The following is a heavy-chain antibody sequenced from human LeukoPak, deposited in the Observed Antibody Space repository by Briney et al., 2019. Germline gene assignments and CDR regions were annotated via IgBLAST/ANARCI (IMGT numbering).Heavy chain of an antibody. V-gene: IGHV4-34*01. J-gene: IGHJ4*02. CDR1: GASFSGSY. Sequence: SETLSLTCAVYGASFSGSYWSWVRQPPGKGLEWIGEITHDGRINYDPSLKSRVTISVDTSMNQFSLKLTSVTAADTAVCYCATIYGDYSDFDSWGQGTLVTVSS. CDR2: ITHDGRI. CDR3: ATIYGDYSDFDS. D-gene: IGHD4-17*01.